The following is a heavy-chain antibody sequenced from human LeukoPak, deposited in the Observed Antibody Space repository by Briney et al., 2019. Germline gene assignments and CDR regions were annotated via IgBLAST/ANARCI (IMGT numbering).Heavy chain of an antibody. D-gene: IGHD6-19*01. CDR1: GGSISSSSYY. Sequence: PSETLSLTCTVSGGSISSSSYYWGWIRQPPGKGLEWIGSIYYSGSTYYNPSLKSRVTISVDTSKNQFSLKLSSVTAADTAVYYCAKGWLAPEQCFGCNWFDPWGQGTLVTVSS. J-gene: IGHJ5*02. V-gene: IGHV4-39*01. CDR3: AKGWLAPEQCFGCNWFDP. CDR2: IYYSGST.